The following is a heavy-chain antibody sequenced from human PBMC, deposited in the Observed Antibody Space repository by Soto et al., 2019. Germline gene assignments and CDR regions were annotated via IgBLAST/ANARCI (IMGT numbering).Heavy chain of an antibody. D-gene: IGHD3-22*01. V-gene: IGHV1-69*01. CDR2: IIPIFGTA. CDR3: ARRGTDSSGYYYVDY. CDR1: GGTFSSYA. J-gene: IGHJ4*02. Sequence: QVQLVQSGAEVKKPGSSVKVSCKASGGTFSSYAISWVRQAPGQWLEWMGGIIPIFGTANYAQKFQGRVTITADESTSTAYMELSSLRSEDTAVYYCARRGTDSSGYYYVDYWGQGTLVTVSS.